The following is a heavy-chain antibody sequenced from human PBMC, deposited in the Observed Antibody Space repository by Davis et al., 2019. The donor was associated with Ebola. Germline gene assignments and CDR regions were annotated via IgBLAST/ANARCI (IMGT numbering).Heavy chain of an antibody. V-gene: IGHV3-23*01. Sequence: GGSLRLSCATSGFTFSNSAMSWVRQAPGKGLEWVSAISGTGGSTYYADSVKGRFTISRDNSKNTLSLQMNSLRAEDTAVYYCAKIFFGTRAIDYGDYWGQGTLVTVSS. J-gene: IGHJ4*02. D-gene: IGHD3-3*01. CDR2: ISGTGGST. CDR1: GFTFSNSA. CDR3: AKIFFGTRAIDYGDY.